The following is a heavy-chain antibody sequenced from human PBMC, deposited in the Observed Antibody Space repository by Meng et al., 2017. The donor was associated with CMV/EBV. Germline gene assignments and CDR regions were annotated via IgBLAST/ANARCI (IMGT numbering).Heavy chain of an antibody. D-gene: IGHD3-3*01. CDR2: ISSSSSYI. J-gene: IGHJ4*02. V-gene: IGHV3-21*01. Sequence: GGSLRLSCAASGFTFSSYSMNWVRQAPGKGLEWVSSISSSSSYIYYADSVKGRFTISRDNAKNSLYLQMNSLRAEDTAVYYCAREAPLSFWSGLNWGQGTLVTVSS. CDR3: AREAPLSFWSGLN. CDR1: GFTFSSYS.